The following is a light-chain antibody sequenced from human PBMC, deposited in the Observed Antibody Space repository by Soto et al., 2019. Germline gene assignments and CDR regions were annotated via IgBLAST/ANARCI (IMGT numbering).Light chain of an antibody. CDR2: GAS. CDR3: QQYNNWPPGT. CDR1: QSVSGN. J-gene: IGKJ1*01. V-gene: IGKV3-15*01. Sequence: EIVMTQSPATLSVSPGERATLSCRASQSVSGNLAWYQQKPVQAPRLLIYGASTRATGIPARFSGSGSGTEFTLTISILQSEDFAVYYCQQYNNWPPGTFGHGTKVEIK.